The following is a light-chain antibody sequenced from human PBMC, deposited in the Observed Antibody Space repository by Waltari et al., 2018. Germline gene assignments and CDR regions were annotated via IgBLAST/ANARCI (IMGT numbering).Light chain of an antibody. CDR1: QSGLYSSNNKNY. J-gene: IGKJ3*01. CDR2: WAS. CDR3: QQYYSTPFT. Sequence: IVMTQSPDSLAVSLGERATINCKSSQSGLYSSNNKNYLAWYQQKPGQPPKLLIYWASTRESGVPDRFSGSGSGTDFTLTISSLQAEDVAVYYCQQYYSTPFTFGPGTKVDIK. V-gene: IGKV4-1*01.